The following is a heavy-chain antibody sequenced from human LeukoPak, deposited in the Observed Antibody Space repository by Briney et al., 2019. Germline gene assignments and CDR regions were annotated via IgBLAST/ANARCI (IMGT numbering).Heavy chain of an antibody. CDR1: GFTFGDYA. J-gene: IGHJ4*02. D-gene: IGHD3-10*01. CDR2: IRSKAYGGTT. V-gene: IGHV3-49*04. Sequence: HAGGSLRLSCTASGFTFGDYAMSWVRQAPGKGLEWVGFIRSKAYGGTTEYAASVKGRFTISRDDSKSIAYLQMNSLKTEDTAVYYCTRTYGSGSYNFDYWGQGTLVTVSS. CDR3: TRTYGSGSYNFDY.